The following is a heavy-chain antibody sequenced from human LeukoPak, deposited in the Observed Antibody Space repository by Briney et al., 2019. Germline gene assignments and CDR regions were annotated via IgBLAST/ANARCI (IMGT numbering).Heavy chain of an antibody. J-gene: IGHJ3*02. CDR3: ARVGSGWYDGDAFDI. Sequence: SETLSLTCTVSGGSISSYYWSWIRRPAGKGLEWIGRIYTSGSTNYNPSLKSRVTMSVDTSKNQFSLKLSSVTAADTAVYYCARVGSGWYDGDAFDIWGQGTMVTVSS. V-gene: IGHV4-4*07. D-gene: IGHD6-19*01. CDR2: IYTSGST. CDR1: GGSISSYY.